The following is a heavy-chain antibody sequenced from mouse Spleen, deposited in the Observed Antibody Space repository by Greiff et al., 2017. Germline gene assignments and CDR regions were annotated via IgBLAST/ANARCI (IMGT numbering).Heavy chain of an antibody. Sequence: EVKLVESGGGLVKPGGSLKLSCAASGFTFSSYTMSWVRQTPGKRLEWVATISGGGGNTYYPDSVKGRFTISRDNAKNTLYLQMSSLRSEDTALYYCARPNFSYYYAMDYWGQGTSVTVSS. CDR3: ARPNFSYYYAMDY. J-gene: IGHJ4*01. V-gene: IGHV5-9*01. D-gene: IGHD4-1*01. CDR2: ISGGGGNT. CDR1: GFTFSSYT.